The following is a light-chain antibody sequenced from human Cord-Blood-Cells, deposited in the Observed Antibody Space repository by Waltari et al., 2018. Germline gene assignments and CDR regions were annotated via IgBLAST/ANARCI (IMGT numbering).Light chain of an antibody. CDR3: AAWDDSLSGRV. Sequence: QSVLTQPPSASGTPGQRVTISCSGSSSNLGSHYVYWYQQLPGTAPKLLIYRNNQLPSGVPDRFSGSKSGTAASLAISGLRSEDEVDYYCAAWDDSLSGRVFGGGTKLTVL. J-gene: IGLJ2*01. CDR2: RNN. V-gene: IGLV1-47*01. CDR1: SSNLGSHY.